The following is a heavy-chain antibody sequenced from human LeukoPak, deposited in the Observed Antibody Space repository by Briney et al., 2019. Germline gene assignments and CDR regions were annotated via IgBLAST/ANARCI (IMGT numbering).Heavy chain of an antibody. Sequence: PGGSLRLSCAASGFTFSSYSMNWVRQAPGKGLEWVSSISSTSTYIYYADSVKGRFTISRDNAKNSLYLQMNSLRAEDTAVYYCARRGCSSSSCYSLSFDPWGQGTLVTVSS. CDR3: ARRGCSSSSCYSLSFDP. V-gene: IGHV3-21*01. D-gene: IGHD2-2*01. J-gene: IGHJ5*02. CDR1: GFTFSSYS. CDR2: ISSTSTYI.